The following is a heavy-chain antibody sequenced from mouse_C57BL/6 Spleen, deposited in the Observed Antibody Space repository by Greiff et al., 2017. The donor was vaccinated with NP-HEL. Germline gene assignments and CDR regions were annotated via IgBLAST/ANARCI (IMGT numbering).Heavy chain of an antibody. J-gene: IGHJ1*03. CDR2: ISYDGSN. V-gene: IGHV3-6*01. CDR1: GYSITSGYY. Sequence: VQLQESGPGLVKPSQSLSLTCSVTGYSITSGYYWNWIRQFPGNKLEWMGYISYDGSNNYNPSLKNRISITRDTSKNQFFLKLNSVTTEDTATYYCARDRRLRGYFDVWGTGTTVTVSS. D-gene: IGHD1-1*01. CDR3: ARDRRLRGYFDV.